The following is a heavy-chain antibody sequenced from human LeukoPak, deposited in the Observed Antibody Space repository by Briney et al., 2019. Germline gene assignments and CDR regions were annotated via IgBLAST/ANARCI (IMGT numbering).Heavy chain of an antibody. Sequence: PSETLSLTCAVYGGSFSGYYWSWIRQPPGKGLEWIGEINHSGSTNYNPSLKSRVTISVDTSKNQFSLKLSSVTAADTAVCYCARDPEVAPKTKYYDFWSGYRSFDYWGQGTLVTVSS. D-gene: IGHD3-3*01. CDR2: INHSGST. CDR1: GGSFSGYY. J-gene: IGHJ4*02. CDR3: ARDPEVAPKTKYYDFWSGYRSFDY. V-gene: IGHV4-34*01.